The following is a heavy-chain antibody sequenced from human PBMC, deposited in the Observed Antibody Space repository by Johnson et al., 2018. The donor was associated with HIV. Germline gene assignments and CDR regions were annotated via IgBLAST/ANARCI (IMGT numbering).Heavy chain of an antibody. CDR3: AKALRIFGSGVKEAFDI. D-gene: IGHD3-10*01. Sequence: EVQLVESGGGVVQPGRSLRLSCAASGFTFSDYYMSWIRQAPGKGLEWVSSISGSGGSTFYADSVKGRFTISRDNSKNTLSLQMNSLRAEDTAVYYCAKALRIFGSGVKEAFDIWGQGTMVTVSS. J-gene: IGHJ3*02. CDR1: GFTFSDYY. CDR2: ISGSGGST. V-gene: IGHV3-23*04.